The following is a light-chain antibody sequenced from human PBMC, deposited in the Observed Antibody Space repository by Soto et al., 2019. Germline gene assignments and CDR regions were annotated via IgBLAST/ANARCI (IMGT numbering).Light chain of an antibody. CDR1: QAISSA. CDR3: QQFNNWPVT. V-gene: IGKV1D-13*01. J-gene: IGKJ3*01. CDR2: DAS. Sequence: ANQLTKSPSSLSASVGDRVTITCRASQAISSALAWYQQKPGKPPKLLIYDASTLQSGVPSRFSGTASGTDFTLTINSLQPEDFATYYCQQFNNWPVTFGPGTKVDIK.